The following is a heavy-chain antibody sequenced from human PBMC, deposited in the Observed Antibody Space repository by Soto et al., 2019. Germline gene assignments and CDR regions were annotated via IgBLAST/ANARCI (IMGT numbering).Heavy chain of an antibody. V-gene: IGHV1-69*13. CDR2: IIPIFGTA. Sequence: SVKVSCKASGGTLSSYAISWVRQAPGQGLEWMGGIIPIFGTANYAQKFQGRVTITADESTSTAYMELSSLRSEDTAVYYCARGSSSWYYYYYGMDVWGQGTTVTVSS. CDR1: GGTLSSYA. D-gene: IGHD6-13*01. CDR3: ARGSSSWYYYYYGMDV. J-gene: IGHJ6*02.